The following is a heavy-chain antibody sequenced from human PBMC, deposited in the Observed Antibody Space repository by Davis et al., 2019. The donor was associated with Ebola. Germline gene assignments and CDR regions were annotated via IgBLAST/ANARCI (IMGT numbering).Heavy chain of an antibody. Sequence: AASVKVSCKASGYTFTSYFIHWVRQAPGQGLEWMGWINTNTGNPTYAKGFTGRFVFSLDTSVNMAYLLINSLKTEDAAVYFCATLPDVWGQGTMVTVSS. CDR3: ATLPDV. J-gene: IGHJ3*01. V-gene: IGHV7-4-1*04. CDR1: GYTFTSYF. CDR2: INTNTGNP.